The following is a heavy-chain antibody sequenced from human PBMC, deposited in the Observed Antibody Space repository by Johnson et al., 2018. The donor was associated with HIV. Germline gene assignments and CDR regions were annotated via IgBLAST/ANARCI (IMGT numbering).Heavy chain of an antibody. D-gene: IGHD6-13*01. J-gene: IGHJ3*02. CDR1: GFTLSTYG. CDR3: ARERSYSSSWYGDAFDI. V-gene: IGHV3-30*03. CDR2: LSKDGSSK. Sequence: QVQLVESGGGVVQPGRSLGLSCAASGFTLSTYGMHWVRQAPGKGLEWVAVLSKDGSSKYYADSVKGRFTISRDNSKNTLYLQMNSLRAEDTAVYYCARERSYSSSWYGDAFDIWGQGTMVTVSS.